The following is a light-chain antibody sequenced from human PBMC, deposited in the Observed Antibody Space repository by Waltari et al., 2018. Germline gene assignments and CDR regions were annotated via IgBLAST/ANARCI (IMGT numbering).Light chain of an antibody. CDR1: SGSVSTSYY. CDR3: VLYMGSGTVV. CDR2: STN. V-gene: IGLV8-61*01. J-gene: IGLJ2*01. Sequence: QTVVTQEPSFSVSPGGTVTLTCGLSSGSVSTSYYPSWYQQTPGQAPRTLIYSTNTRSSGVPDRFSGSILRNNASLTITGAQADDESDYYCVLYMGSGTVVFGGGTKLTVL.